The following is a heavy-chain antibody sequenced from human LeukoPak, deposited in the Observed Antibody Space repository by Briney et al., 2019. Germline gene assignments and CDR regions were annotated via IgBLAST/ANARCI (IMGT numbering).Heavy chain of an antibody. CDR1: GFTFSSYW. V-gene: IGHV3-74*01. CDR3: ARDAGEYYYDSSGYWFDY. D-gene: IGHD3-22*01. CDR2: ITSDGSST. Sequence: PGGSLRLSCAASGFTFSSYWMHWVRQAPGKGLVWVSRITSDGSSTSYADSVKGRFTISRDNAKNTLYLQMNSLRAEDTAVYYCARDAGEYYYDSSGYWFDYWGQGTLVTVSS. J-gene: IGHJ4*02.